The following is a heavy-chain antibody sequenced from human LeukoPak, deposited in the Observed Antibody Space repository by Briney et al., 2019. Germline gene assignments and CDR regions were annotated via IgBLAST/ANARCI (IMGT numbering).Heavy chain of an antibody. CDR2: ISYDGSNK. J-gene: IGHJ4*02. CDR3: AKSNEQWLTYFDY. Sequence: PGRSLRLSCAASGFTFSSYGMHWVRQAPGKGLEWVAVISYDGSNKYYADSVKGRFTISRDNSKNTLYLQMNSLRAEDTAVYYCAKSNEQWLTYFDYWGQGTLVTVSS. D-gene: IGHD6-19*01. V-gene: IGHV3-30*18. CDR1: GFTFSSYG.